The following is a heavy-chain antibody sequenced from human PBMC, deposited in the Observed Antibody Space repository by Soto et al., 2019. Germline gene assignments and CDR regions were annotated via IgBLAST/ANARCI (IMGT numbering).Heavy chain of an antibody. V-gene: IGHV1-18*01. D-gene: IGHD6-13*01. CDR1: GYTFTSYG. Sequence: ASVKVSCKSSGYTFTSYGISCVRQAPGQGLEWMGWISAYNGNTNYAQKLQGRVTMTTDTSTSTAYMELRSLRSDDTAVYYCARDMSSSWFLGGFDIWGQGTMVTVSS. CDR3: ARDMSSSWFLGGFDI. CDR2: ISAYNGNT. J-gene: IGHJ3*02.